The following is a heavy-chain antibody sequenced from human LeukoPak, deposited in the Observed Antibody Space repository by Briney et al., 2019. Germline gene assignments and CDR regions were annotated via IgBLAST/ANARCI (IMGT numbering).Heavy chain of an antibody. CDR3: AKSAEMATIAGNFDY. V-gene: IGHV3-30*18. D-gene: IGHD5-24*01. Sequence: GGSLRLSCAASVFTFSSYGMHWVRQTPGKGLEWVAVISYDGSNKYFADSVKGRFTISRDNSKNTLYLQMNSLRAEDTAVYYCAKSAEMATIAGNFDYWGQGTLVTVSS. CDR2: ISYDGSNK. J-gene: IGHJ4*02. CDR1: VFTFSSYG.